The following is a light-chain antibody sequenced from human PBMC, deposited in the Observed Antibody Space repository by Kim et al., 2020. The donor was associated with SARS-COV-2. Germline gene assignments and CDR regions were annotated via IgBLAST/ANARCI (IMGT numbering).Light chain of an antibody. Sequence: ASVGDRVSITCQASHDISKHLNWFQQKPGKAPKLLIHDAATLKAGDPSRFSRSGSGTDFSLNISDLQPEDFATYYCQQYDSLPFAFGPGTKVDIK. CDR1: HDISKH. J-gene: IGKJ3*01. V-gene: IGKV1-33*01. CDR2: DAA. CDR3: QQYDSLPFA.